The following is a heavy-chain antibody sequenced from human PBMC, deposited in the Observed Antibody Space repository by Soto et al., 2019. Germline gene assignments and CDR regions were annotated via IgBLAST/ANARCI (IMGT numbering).Heavy chain of an antibody. CDR3: VRAPLDYYSADYFDN. D-gene: IGHD2-21*01. CDR1: GYTFTNND. J-gene: IGHJ4*02. V-gene: IGHV1-8*01. CDR2: MNPYSGNT. Sequence: ASVKVSCKASGYTFTNNDINWVRQAAGQGLEWMGWMNPYSGNTGYARNFHGRVTMTRDNSITTAYMGLSSLRSEDTAVYYCVRAPLDYYSADYFDNWGQGTLVTVSS.